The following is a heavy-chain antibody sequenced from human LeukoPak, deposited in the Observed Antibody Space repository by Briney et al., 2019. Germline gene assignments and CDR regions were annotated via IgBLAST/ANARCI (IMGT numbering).Heavy chain of an antibody. V-gene: IGHV4-34*01. CDR3: ARNYHGGLDP. Sequence: PSETLSLTCAFKAESFSGFYWSWVRQPPGKGLEWIAEINNYGTANYSPSLKSRATISVDSIDVRDAVFLKLSFVTAADTAVYYCARNYHGGLDPWGQGTLVIVSS. J-gene: IGHJ5*02. CDR2: INNYGTA. CDR1: AESFSGFY. D-gene: IGHD3-10*01.